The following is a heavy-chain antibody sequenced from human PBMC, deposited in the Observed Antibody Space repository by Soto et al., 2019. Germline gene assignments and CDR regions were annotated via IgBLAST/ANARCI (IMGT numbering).Heavy chain of an antibody. CDR2: INPNSGGT. J-gene: IGHJ5*02. CDR1: GDTFTGYY. D-gene: IGHD3-10*01. Sequence: ASVKVSCKASGDTFTGYYMHWVRQAPGQGLEWMGWINPNSGGTNYAQKFQGRVTMTRDTSISTAYMELSRLRSDDTAVYYCARDSASSNWFDPWGQGTLVTVSS. V-gene: IGHV1-2*02. CDR3: ARDSASSNWFDP.